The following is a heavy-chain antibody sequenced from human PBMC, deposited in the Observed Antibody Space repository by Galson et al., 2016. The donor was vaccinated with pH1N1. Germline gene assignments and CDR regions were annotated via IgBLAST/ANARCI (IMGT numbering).Heavy chain of an antibody. CDR2: IYWNDDK. J-gene: IGHJ4*02. V-gene: IGHV2-5*01. CDR3: ARLESWGGDSYCGY. CDR1: GFSLSTSGVG. D-gene: IGHD3-16*01. Sequence: PALVKPTQTLTLTCTFSGFSLSTSGVGVGWIRQPPGKALEWLALIYWNDDKRYSPSLKSRLTITKDTSKNQVVLTMTNMDPGDTATYDCARLESWGGDSYCGYWGQGTLVTCSS.